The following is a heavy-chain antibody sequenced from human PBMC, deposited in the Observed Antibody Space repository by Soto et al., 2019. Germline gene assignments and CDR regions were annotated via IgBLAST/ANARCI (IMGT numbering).Heavy chain of an antibody. V-gene: IGHV3-33*01. CDR2: IWYDGSNK. D-gene: IGHD3-10*01. Sequence: GGSLRLSCAASGFTFSSYGMHWVRQAPGKGLEWVVVIWYDGSNKYYADSVKGRFTISRDNSKNTLYLQMNSLRAEDTAVYYCARDARFGESLAFDIWGQGTMVTVSS. CDR3: ARDARFGESLAFDI. CDR1: GFTFSSYG. J-gene: IGHJ3*02.